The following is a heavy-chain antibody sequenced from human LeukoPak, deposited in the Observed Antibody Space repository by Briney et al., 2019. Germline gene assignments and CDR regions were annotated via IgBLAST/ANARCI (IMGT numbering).Heavy chain of an antibody. V-gene: IGHV3-66*01. CDR1: GFTVGSNT. D-gene: IGHD3-22*01. CDR3: ARGGSYSGISGYYFY. Sequence: PGGSLRLSCAASGFTVGSNTMSWVRQAPGKGLEWVSIIYSGGSTSYADSVKGRFTISRDNSKNTLYLQMNSLGTEDTAVYYCARGGSYSGISGYYFYWGQGTLVTVSS. J-gene: IGHJ4*02. CDR2: IYSGGST.